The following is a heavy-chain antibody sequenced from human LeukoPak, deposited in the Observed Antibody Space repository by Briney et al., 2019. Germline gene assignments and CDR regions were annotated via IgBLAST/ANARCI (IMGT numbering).Heavy chain of an antibody. CDR2: IYSGGNT. CDR3: ARDDGKAAAGTHFQH. J-gene: IGHJ1*01. D-gene: IGHD6-13*01. V-gene: IGHV3-66*01. Sequence: GGSLRLSCAASGFTVSSNYMSWVRQAPGKGLEWVSVIYSGGNTYYADSVKGRFTISRDNSKNTLYLRMNSLRAEDTSVYYCARDDGKAAAGTHFQHWGQGTLVTVSS. CDR1: GFTVSSNY.